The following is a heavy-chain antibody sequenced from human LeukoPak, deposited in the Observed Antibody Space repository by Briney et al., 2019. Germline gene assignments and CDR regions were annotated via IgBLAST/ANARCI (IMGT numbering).Heavy chain of an antibody. Sequence: PSETLSLTCAVYGGSFSGYYWSWIRQPPGKGLEWIGEINHSGNTNYNPSLKSGGTISVDTCKNQLSPELSSVTAADTAVYYCARALYDSSGYHAYYYYYYMDVWGKGTTVTVSS. D-gene: IGHD3-22*01. J-gene: IGHJ6*03. V-gene: IGHV4-34*01. CDR1: GGSFSGYY. CDR2: INHSGNT. CDR3: ARALYDSSGYHAYYYYYYMDV.